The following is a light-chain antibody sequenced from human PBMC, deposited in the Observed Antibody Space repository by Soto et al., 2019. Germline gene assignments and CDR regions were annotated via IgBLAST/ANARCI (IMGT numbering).Light chain of an antibody. CDR3: QSYDIINWV. CDR1: SGSIASNY. CDR2: EDN. J-gene: IGLJ3*02. V-gene: IGLV6-57*04. Sequence: FMLTQPHSVSESPGKTVTISCTRSSGSIASNYVQWYQQRPGSAPTTVIYEDNQRPSGVPDRFSGSIDSSSNSASLTISGLKTEDEADYYCQSYDIINWVFGGGTKLTVL.